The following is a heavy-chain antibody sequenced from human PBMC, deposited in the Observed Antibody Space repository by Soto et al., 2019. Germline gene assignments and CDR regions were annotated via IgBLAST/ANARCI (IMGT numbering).Heavy chain of an antibody. Sequence: SETLSLTCTVSGGSISSGDYYWSWIRQPPGKGLEWIGYIYYSGSTYYNPSLKSRVTISVDTSKNQFSLKLSSVTAADTAVYYCARIAVFGSGSQSGYDYWGQGTLVTVSS. V-gene: IGHV4-30-4*01. CDR3: ARIAVFGSGSQSGYDY. D-gene: IGHD3-10*01. CDR2: IYYSGST. CDR1: GGSISSGDYY. J-gene: IGHJ4*02.